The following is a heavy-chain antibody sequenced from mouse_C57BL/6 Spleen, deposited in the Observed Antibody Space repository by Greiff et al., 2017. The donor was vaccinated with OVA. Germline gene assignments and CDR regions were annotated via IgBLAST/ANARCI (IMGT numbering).Heavy chain of an antibody. Sequence: VQLQQSGAELVRPGASVTLSCKASGYTFTDYEMHWVKQTPVHGLEWIGAIDPETGGTAYNQKFKGKAILTADKSSSTAYMELRSLTSEDSAVYYCTFYYYGSSLFAYWGQGTLVTVSA. CDR2: IDPETGGT. V-gene: IGHV1-15*01. D-gene: IGHD1-1*01. CDR1: GYTFTDYE. J-gene: IGHJ3*01. CDR3: TFYYYGSSLFAY.